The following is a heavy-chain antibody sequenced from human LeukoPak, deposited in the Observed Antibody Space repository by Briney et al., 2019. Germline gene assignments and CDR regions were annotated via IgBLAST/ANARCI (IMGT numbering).Heavy chain of an antibody. D-gene: IGHD5-12*01. CDR2: ISGSGGST. CDR3: AKDLYSGHPYYYYYMDV. J-gene: IGHJ6*03. Sequence: GGSLRLSCAASGFTFSTYSMNWVRQAPGKGLEWVSAISGSGGSTYYADSVKGRFTISRDNSKNTLYLQMNSLRAEDTAVYYCAKDLYSGHPYYYYYMDVWGKGTTVTISS. V-gene: IGHV3-23*01. CDR1: GFTFSTYS.